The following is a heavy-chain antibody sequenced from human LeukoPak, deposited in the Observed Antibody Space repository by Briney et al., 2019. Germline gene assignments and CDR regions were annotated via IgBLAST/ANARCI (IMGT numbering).Heavy chain of an antibody. Sequence: SETLSLTCTVSGGSISSYYWSWIRQPPGKGLEWIGYIYYSGSTNYNPSLKSRVTISVDTSKNQFSLKLSSVTAADTAVYYCARGGGARYYYYYMDVWGKGTTVTVSS. CDR3: ARGGGARYYYYYMDV. J-gene: IGHJ6*03. CDR1: GGSISSYY. V-gene: IGHV4-59*01. CDR2: IYYSGST. D-gene: IGHD3-3*01.